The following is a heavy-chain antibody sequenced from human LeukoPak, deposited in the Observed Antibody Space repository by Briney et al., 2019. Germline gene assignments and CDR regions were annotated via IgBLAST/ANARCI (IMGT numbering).Heavy chain of an antibody. D-gene: IGHD3-9*01. CDR3: ARHTYYDTLTGIDY. V-gene: IGHV4-59*08. CDR1: GGSISSYY. J-gene: IGHJ4*02. Sequence: SETLSLTCTVSGGSISSYYWSWIRQPPGKGLEWIGYIYYSGSTNYNPSLKSRVTISVDTSKNQFSLKLSSVTAADTAVYYCARHTYYDTLTGIDYWGQGTLVTVSS. CDR2: IYYSGST.